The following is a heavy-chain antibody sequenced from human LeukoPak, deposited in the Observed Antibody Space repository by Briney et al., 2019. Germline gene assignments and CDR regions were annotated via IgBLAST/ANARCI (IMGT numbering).Heavy chain of an antibody. CDR3: AKHEPGGVIGPFDF. D-gene: IGHD3-16*02. CDR2: ICGSGGST. Sequence: PGGSLTLSCAASGFTFSRYAMSWVRQAPGKGLEWVSCICGSGGSTYHADSVKGRFTNTRDNSKDTLFLQMDSLRAEGTAVYYCAKHEPGGVIGPFDFWGQGTLVTVSS. CDR1: GFTFSRYA. V-gene: IGHV3-23*01. J-gene: IGHJ4*02.